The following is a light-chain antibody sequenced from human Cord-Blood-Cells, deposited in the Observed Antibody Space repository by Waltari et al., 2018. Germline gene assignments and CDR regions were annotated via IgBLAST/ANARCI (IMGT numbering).Light chain of an antibody. V-gene: IGKV3-20*01. CDR2: GAS. Sequence: EIVLTQSPGTLSLSPGERATLSCRASQSVIGSYLAWYQQKPGQAPRLRIYGASSRATSSPDRFSGSGSGTDFTLTISRLEPEYFSVYYCQQYGSSPYTVGQGTKLEIK. CDR1: QSVIGSY. J-gene: IGKJ2*01. CDR3: QQYGSSPYT.